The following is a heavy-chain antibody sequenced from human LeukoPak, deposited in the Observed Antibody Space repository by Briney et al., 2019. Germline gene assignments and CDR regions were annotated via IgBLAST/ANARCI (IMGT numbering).Heavy chain of an antibody. CDR1: GGSISSSSYY. D-gene: IGHD6-13*01. V-gene: IGHV4-39*07. CDR3: ARTIAAADYFQH. J-gene: IGHJ1*01. CDR2: IYYSGST. Sequence: KPSETLSLTCTVSGGSISSSSYYWGWIRQPPGKGLEWIGSIYYSGSTYYNPSLKSRVTISVDTSKNQFSLKLSSVTAADTAVYYCARTIAAADYFQHWGQGTLVTVSS.